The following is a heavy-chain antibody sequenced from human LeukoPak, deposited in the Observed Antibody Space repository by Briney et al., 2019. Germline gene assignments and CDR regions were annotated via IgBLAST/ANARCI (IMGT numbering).Heavy chain of an antibody. D-gene: IGHD3-10*01. CDR3: ARLFYYGSGSYGIDY. CDR1: GGSFSNYY. CDR2: IYTTGST. Sequence: PSETRSLTCTVSGGSFSNYYWTWIRQPAGKGREWIGRIYTTGSTNYNPSLKSRVTISVDTSKNQFSLNLNSVTAADTAVYYCARLFYYGSGSYGIDYWGQGTLVTVSS. J-gene: IGHJ4*02. V-gene: IGHV4-4*07.